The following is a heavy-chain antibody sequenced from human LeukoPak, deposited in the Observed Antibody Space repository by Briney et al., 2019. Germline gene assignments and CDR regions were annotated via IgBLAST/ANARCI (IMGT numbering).Heavy chain of an antibody. CDR3: ARNSGSYQIGY. Sequence: PSETLSLTCTVSGGSISSYYWNWIRQPPGKGLEWIGYIYYSGSTNYNPSLKSRVTISVDTSKNQFSLKLSSVTAADTAVYYCARNSGSYQIGYWGQGTLVTVSS. V-gene: IGHV4-59*01. CDR1: GGSISSYY. J-gene: IGHJ4*02. CDR2: IYYSGST. D-gene: IGHD1-26*01.